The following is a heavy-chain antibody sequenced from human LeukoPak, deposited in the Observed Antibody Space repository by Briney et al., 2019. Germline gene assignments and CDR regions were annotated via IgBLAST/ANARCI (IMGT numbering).Heavy chain of an antibody. CDR3: GLSSMVRGVQTHQTQYYFDY. V-gene: IGHV1-69*13. J-gene: IGHJ4*02. CDR1: GGTFSSYA. Sequence: SVKASCKASGGTFSSYAISWVRQAPGQGLEWMGGIIPIFGTANYAQKFQGRVTITADESTSTAYMELSSLRSEDTAVYYCGLSSMVRGVQTHQTQYYFDYWGQGTLVTVSS. CDR2: IIPIFGTA. D-gene: IGHD3-10*01.